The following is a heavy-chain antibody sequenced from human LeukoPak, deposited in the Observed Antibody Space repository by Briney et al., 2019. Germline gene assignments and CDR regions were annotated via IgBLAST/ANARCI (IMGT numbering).Heavy chain of an antibody. CDR2: IYYSGRT. CDR1: GGSISSGDYS. Sequence: PSQPLSLTCSVSGGSISSGDYSWSWIRQSPGKGLEWIGNIYYSGRTYYNPSLKSRVTISVDRSKNQFSLRLSSVTAADTAVYYCARTQTDYTLYYWGQGTLVTVSS. V-gene: IGHV4-30-4*08. D-gene: IGHD4-11*01. CDR3: ARTQTDYTLYY. J-gene: IGHJ4*02.